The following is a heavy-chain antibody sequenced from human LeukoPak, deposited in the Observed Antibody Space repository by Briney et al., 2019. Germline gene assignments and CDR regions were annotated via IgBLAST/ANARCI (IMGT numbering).Heavy chain of an antibody. CDR3: AREIITMVRGYFDY. CDR1: GFTFSSYA. D-gene: IGHD3-10*01. Sequence: GRSLRLSCAASGFTFSSYAMHWVRQAPGKGLEGVAVISLYGSNKYYADSVKGRFTISRDNSKNTLYLQMNSLRAEDTAAYYCAREIITMVRGYFDYWGQGTLVTVSS. CDR2: ISLYGSNK. V-gene: IGHV3-30*04. J-gene: IGHJ4*02.